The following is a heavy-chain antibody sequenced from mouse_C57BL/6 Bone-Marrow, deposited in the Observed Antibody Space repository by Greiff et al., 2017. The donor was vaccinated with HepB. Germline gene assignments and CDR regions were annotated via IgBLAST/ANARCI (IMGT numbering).Heavy chain of an antibody. CDR1: GYTFTSYG. V-gene: IGHV1-81*01. D-gene: IGHD1-1*01. Sequence: QVQLQQSGAELARPGASVKLSCKASGYTFTSYGISWVKQRTGQGLEWIGEIYPRSGNTYYNEKFKGKATLTADKSSSTAYMELRSLTSEDSAVYFCARVSTVVEDWYFDVWGKGTTVTVSS. CDR3: ARVSTVVEDWYFDV. CDR2: IYPRSGNT. J-gene: IGHJ1*03.